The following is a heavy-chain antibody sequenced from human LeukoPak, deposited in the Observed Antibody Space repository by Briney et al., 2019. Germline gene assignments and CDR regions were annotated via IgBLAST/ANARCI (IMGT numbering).Heavy chain of an antibody. Sequence: ASVKVSCKASGYTFTGYYMHWVRQAPGQGLEWMGWINPNSGGTNYAQKFQGRVTMTRDTSISTAYMELSRLRSDDTAVYYCARGVDGYCSGSSCHAYDCWGQGTLVTVPS. CDR2: INPNSGGT. V-gene: IGHV1-2*02. CDR3: ARGVDGYCSGSSCHAYDC. J-gene: IGHJ4*02. D-gene: IGHD2-15*01. CDR1: GYTFTGYY.